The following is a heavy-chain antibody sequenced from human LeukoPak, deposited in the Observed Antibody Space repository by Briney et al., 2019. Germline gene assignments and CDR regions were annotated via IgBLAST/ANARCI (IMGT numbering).Heavy chain of an antibody. V-gene: IGHV3-9*01. Sequence: GGSLRLSCAASGFTFDDYAMHWVRQAPGKGLEWVSGISWNSGSIGYADSVKGRFTISRDNAKNSLYLQMNSLRAEDTAVYYCARGPCGGDCYHESGYYYYGMDVWGQGTTVTVSS. D-gene: IGHD2-21*02. CDR3: ARGPCGGDCYHESGYYYYGMDV. CDR1: GFTFDDYA. J-gene: IGHJ6*02. CDR2: ISWNSGSI.